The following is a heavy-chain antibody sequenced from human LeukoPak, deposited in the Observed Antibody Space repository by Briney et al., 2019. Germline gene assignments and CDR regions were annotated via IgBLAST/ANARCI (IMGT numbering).Heavy chain of an antibody. D-gene: IGHD5-18*01. CDR2: IYTSGST. CDR3: ARDTYNYGSSAYYFDY. V-gene: IGHV4-4*07. CDR1: GVSISSYS. J-gene: IGHJ4*02. Sequence: SETLSLTCTVSGVSISSYSWSWIRRPAGKGLDWIGRIYTSGSTNYNPSLKSRVTMSVDTSKNQFSLKLSSVTAADTAVYYCARDTYNYGSSAYYFDYWGQGTLVTVSS.